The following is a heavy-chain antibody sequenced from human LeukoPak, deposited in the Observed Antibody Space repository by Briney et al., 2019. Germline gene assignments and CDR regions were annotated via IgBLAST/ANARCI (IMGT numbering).Heavy chain of an antibody. D-gene: IGHD3-10*01. CDR1: GFTFSSYG. Sequence: GGSLRLSCAASGFTFSSYGMHWVRQAPGKGLEWVAVIWYDGSNKYYADSVKGRFTISRDNAKNSLYLQINSLRAEDTAVYYCARAPHGSGSYYPVHLYYFDYWGQGTLVTVSS. V-gene: IGHV3-33*01. CDR2: IWYDGSNK. J-gene: IGHJ4*02. CDR3: ARAPHGSGSYYPVHLYYFDY.